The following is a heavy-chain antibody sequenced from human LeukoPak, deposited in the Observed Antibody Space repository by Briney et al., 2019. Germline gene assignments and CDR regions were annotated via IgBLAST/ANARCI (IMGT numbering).Heavy chain of an antibody. CDR1: GGSFSGYY. V-gene: IGHV4-34*01. CDR3: ARGRRAGTPYYFDY. CDR2: INHSGSA. J-gene: IGHJ4*02. Sequence: PSETLSLTCAVSGGSFSGYYWTWIRQPPGKGLEWIGEINHSGSANYNPSLMSRVTISLDTSKNHFSLNLSSVTAADTAVYYCARGRRAGTPYYFDYWGQGTLVTVSS. D-gene: IGHD6-19*01.